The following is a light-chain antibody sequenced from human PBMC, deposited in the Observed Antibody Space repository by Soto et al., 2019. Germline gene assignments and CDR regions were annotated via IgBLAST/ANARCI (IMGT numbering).Light chain of an antibody. V-gene: IGKV1-39*01. CDR2: AAS. CDR1: QSISSY. J-gene: IGKJ1*01. Sequence: DIQMTQSPSSLSASVGDRVTITCRASQSISSYLNWYQQKPGKAPKLLIYAASSLQSGVPSRFSGSGSGTDFTLTISSLQPEDFATYYCQQSYSTLTTFGQGNKVDIK. CDR3: QQSYSTLTT.